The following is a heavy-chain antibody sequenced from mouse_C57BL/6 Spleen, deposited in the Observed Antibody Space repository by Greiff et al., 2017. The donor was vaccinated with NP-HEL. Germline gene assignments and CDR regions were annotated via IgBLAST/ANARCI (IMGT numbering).Heavy chain of an antibody. D-gene: IGHD2-4*01. J-gene: IGHJ1*03. CDR2: IYPGSGNT. CDR1: GYTFTDYY. V-gene: IGHV1-76*01. CDR3: ARGPKALYYDYDHWYFDV. Sequence: QVQLQQSGAELVRPGASVKLSCKASGYTFTDYYINWVKQRPGQGLEWIARIYPGSGNTYYNEKFKGKATLTAEKSSSTAYMQLSSLTSEDSAVYFCARGPKALYYDYDHWYFDVWGTGTTVTVSS.